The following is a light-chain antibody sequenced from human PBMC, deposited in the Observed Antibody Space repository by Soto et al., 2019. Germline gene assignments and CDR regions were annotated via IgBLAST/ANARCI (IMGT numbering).Light chain of an antibody. Sequence: GASVPISCRASQTISNWLAWYQQKPGKAPKLLIYDASSLESGVPSRFSGSGSGTEFTLTISSLQPEDFATYYCQKYNSCWTFGQGTKVDIK. CDR1: QTISNW. J-gene: IGKJ1*01. V-gene: IGKV1-5*01. CDR3: QKYNSCWT. CDR2: DAS.